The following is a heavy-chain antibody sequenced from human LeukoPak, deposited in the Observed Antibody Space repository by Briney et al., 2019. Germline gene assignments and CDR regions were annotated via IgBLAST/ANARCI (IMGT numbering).Heavy chain of an antibody. D-gene: IGHD3-9*01. CDR3: ARGNFLYYDILTGYSVYFQH. J-gene: IGHJ1*01. CDR2: INHSGST. Sequence: SETLSLTCAVYGGSFSGYYWSWIRQPPGKGLEWIGEINHSGSTNYNPSLESRVTISVDTSKNQFSLKLGSVTAADTAVYYCARGNFLYYDILTGYSVYFQHWGQGTLVTVSS. CDR1: GGSFSGYY. V-gene: IGHV4-34*01.